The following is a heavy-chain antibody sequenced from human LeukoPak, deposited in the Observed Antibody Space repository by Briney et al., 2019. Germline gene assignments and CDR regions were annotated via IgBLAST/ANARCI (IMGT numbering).Heavy chain of an antibody. Sequence: SETLSLTCTVSGGSISSSSYYWGWIRQPPGKGLEWIGSIYYSGSTYYNPSLKSRVTISVDTSKNQFSLKLSSVTAADTAVYYCAREAGSSWYYPFDYWGQGTLVTVSS. CDR2: IYYSGST. V-gene: IGHV4-39*07. D-gene: IGHD6-13*01. CDR3: AREAGSSWYYPFDY. J-gene: IGHJ4*02. CDR1: GGSISSSSYY.